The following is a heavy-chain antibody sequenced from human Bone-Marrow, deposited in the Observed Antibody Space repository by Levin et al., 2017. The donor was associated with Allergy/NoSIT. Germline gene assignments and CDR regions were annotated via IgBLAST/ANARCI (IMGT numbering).Heavy chain of an antibody. Sequence: SETLSLTCAVYGGSFSGYYWSWIRQPPGKGLEWIGEINHSGSTNYNPSLKSRVTISVDTSKNQFSLKLSSVTAADTAVYYCATQSPIFTFGGGAFDIWGQGTMVTVSS. CDR1: GGSFSGYY. V-gene: IGHV4-34*01. J-gene: IGHJ3*02. D-gene: IGHD3-16*01. CDR3: ATQSPIFTFGGGAFDI. CDR2: INHSGST.